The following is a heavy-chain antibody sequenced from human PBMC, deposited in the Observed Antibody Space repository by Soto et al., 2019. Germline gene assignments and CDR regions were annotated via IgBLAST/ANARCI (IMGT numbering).Heavy chain of an antibody. D-gene: IGHD3-3*01. Sequence: PGGSLRLSCAASGFTFSSYAMSWVRQAPGKGLEWVSAMSGSGGSTYYADSVKGRFTISRDNSKNTLYLQMNSLRAEDTAVYYCAGSIASGVDWFDPWGQGTLVTVSS. CDR3: AGSIASGVDWFDP. J-gene: IGHJ5*02. CDR1: GFTFSSYA. CDR2: MSGSGGST. V-gene: IGHV3-23*01.